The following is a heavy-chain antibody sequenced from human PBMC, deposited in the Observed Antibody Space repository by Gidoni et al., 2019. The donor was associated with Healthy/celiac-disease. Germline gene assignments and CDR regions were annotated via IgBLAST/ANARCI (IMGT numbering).Heavy chain of an antibody. V-gene: IGHV4-34*01. CDR1: GGSFSGYY. CDR3: ARRPAYCSSTSCYILFDY. D-gene: IGHD2-2*02. CDR2: INHRGST. Sequence: QVQLQQLGAGLLKPSEPLSLTCAVYGGSFSGYYWSWIRQPPGTGLEWIGEINHRGSTNYNPSLKSRVTISVDTSKNQFSLKLSSVTAADTAVYYCARRPAYCSSTSCYILFDYWGQGTLVTVSS. J-gene: IGHJ4*02.